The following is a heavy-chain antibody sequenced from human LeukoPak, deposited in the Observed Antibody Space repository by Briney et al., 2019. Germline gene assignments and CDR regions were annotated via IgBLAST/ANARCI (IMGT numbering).Heavy chain of an antibody. Sequence: PGGSLRLSCAASGFTFSNAWMSWVRQPPGKGLEWVGRIKSKTDGGTTDYAAPVKGRFTISRDDSKNTLYLQMNSLKTEDTAVYYCTTEVPDTSGYYGIDYWGQGTLVTVSS. J-gene: IGHJ4*02. CDR3: TTEVPDTSGYYGIDY. D-gene: IGHD3-22*01. V-gene: IGHV3-15*01. CDR1: GFTFSNAW. CDR2: IKSKTDGGTT.